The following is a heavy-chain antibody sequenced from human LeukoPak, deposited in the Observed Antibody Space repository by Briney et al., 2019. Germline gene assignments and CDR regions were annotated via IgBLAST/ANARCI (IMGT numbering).Heavy chain of an antibody. J-gene: IGHJ4*02. V-gene: IGHV4-38-2*01. CDR3: AKQGPTVVTHFDT. Sequence: SETLSLTCAVSGYSISSGYYWGWIRQPPGKGLDWIASIYHSGNTYYNPSLKSRVTISVDTSKNQFSLRLSSVTAADTAVYYCAKQGPTVVTHFDTWGQGTLVTVSS. CDR2: IYHSGNT. D-gene: IGHD4-23*01. CDR1: GYSISSGYY.